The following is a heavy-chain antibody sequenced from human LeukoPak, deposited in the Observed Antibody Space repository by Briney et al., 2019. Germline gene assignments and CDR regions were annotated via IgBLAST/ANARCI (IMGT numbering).Heavy chain of an antibody. V-gene: IGHV1-69*13. CDR3: ARGPLGAAAAGTKAFDI. D-gene: IGHD6-13*01. J-gene: IGHJ3*02. CDR2: IIPIFGTA. Sequence: SVKVSCKASGGTFSSYAISWVRQAPGQGLEWMGGIIPIFGTANCAQKFQGRVTITADESTSTAYMELNSLRSEDTAVYYCARGPLGAAAAGTKAFDIWGQGTMVTVSS. CDR1: GGTFSSYA.